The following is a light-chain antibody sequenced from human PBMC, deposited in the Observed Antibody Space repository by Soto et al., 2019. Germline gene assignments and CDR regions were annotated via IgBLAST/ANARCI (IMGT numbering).Light chain of an antibody. Sequence: DIQMTQSPSTLSATVGDRVTITCRASQSISYRLAWYQQKPGKAPKLLIYDASSLESGVPSTFSGSGSGTEFTLTITSLQPDDFAVYYCQQFNNWPHTFGQGTRLEI. CDR3: QQFNNWPHT. J-gene: IGKJ5*01. CDR2: DAS. V-gene: IGKV1-5*01. CDR1: QSISYR.